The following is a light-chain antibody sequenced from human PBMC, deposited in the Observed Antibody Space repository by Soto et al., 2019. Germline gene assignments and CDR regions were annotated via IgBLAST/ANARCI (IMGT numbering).Light chain of an antibody. V-gene: IGLV2-23*01. Sequence: QSALTQPASVSGSPGQSSTISCTGTSSDVGSYNLVSWYQQHPGKAPKLMIYEGSKRPSGVSNRFSGSKSGTTASLTISGLQAEDEADYYCCSYAGSRVFGGGTKRTVL. CDR3: CSYAGSRV. CDR2: EGS. CDR1: SSDVGSYNL. J-gene: IGLJ3*02.